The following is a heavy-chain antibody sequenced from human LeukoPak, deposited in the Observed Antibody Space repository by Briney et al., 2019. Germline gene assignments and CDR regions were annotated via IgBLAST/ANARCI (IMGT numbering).Heavy chain of an antibody. V-gene: IGHV3-11*01. Sequence: GGSLRLSCAASGLSFNDYYMNWIRQSPGKGLEWISYISSNGNSIYYADSVKGRFTISRDNAKNSLYLQMNSLRPEDTALYYCTKDSVAMVTTSDYWGQETLVTVSS. CDR1: GLSFNDYY. CDR2: ISSNGNSI. CDR3: TKDSVAMVTTSDY. D-gene: IGHD5-18*01. J-gene: IGHJ4*02.